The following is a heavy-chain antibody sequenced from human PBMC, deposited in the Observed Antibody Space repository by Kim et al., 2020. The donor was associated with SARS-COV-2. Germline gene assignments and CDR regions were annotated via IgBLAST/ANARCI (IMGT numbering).Heavy chain of an antibody. CDR3: ARVSRKAAFDI. Sequence: IYYADSVKGRFTISRDNAKKSLYLQMNSLRAEDTAVYYCARVSRKAAFDIWGQGTMVTVSS. V-gene: IGHV3-11*04. CDR2: I. J-gene: IGHJ3*02.